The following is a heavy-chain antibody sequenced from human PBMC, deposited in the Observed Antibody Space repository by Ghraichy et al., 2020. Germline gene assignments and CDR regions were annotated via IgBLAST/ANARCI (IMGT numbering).Heavy chain of an antibody. CDR3: ARGRGAFGVVTYYYYYGMDV. CDR1: GGSFSGYY. D-gene: IGHD3-3*01. V-gene: IGHV4-34*01. CDR2: INHSGST. Sequence: SQTLSLTCAVYGGSFSGYYWSWIRQPPGKGLEWIGEINHSGSTNYNPSLKSRVTISVDTSKNQFSLKLSSVTAADTAVYYCARGRGAFGVVTYYYYYGMDVWGQGTTVTVS. J-gene: IGHJ6*02.